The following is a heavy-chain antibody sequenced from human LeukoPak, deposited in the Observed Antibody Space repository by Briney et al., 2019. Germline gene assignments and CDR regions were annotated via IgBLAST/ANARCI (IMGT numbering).Heavy chain of an antibody. J-gene: IGHJ4*02. CDR3: AKASYYYGDYGY. Sequence: GGSLRLSCAASGFTVSSNYMSWVRQAPGKGLEWVSVIYSGGSTYYADSVKGRFTISRDNSKNTLYLQMNSLRAEDTAVYYCAKASYYYGDYGYWGQGTLVTVSS. V-gene: IGHV3-66*01. D-gene: IGHD4-17*01. CDR2: IYSGGST. CDR1: GFTVSSNY.